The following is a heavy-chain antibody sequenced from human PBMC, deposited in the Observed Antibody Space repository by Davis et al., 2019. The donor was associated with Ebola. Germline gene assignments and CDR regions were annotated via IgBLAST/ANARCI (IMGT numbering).Heavy chain of an antibody. CDR3: AREATFGANYYAGY. CDR1: GYTFTTFA. Sequence: ASVKVSCKASGYTFTTFAFHWVRQAPGQGLEWMGWINADHGATKYSQKFQGRVTISKDTSASTAYMELSSLTSEDTAVYYCAREATFGANYYAGYWGQGTLVTVSS. V-gene: IGHV1-3*01. J-gene: IGHJ4*02. CDR2: INADHGAT. D-gene: IGHD3-22*01.